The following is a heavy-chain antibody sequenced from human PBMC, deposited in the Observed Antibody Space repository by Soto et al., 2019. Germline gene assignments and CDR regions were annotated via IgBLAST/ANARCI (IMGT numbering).Heavy chain of an antibody. CDR2: IIPIFGTA. V-gene: IGHV1-69*13. D-gene: IGHD5-18*01. CDR1: GGTFSSYA. J-gene: IGHJ6*02. CDR3: ASGRVGGDTAMVTAYYYGMDV. Sequence: SVKVSCKGTGGTFSSYAISWVRQAPGQGLEWMGGIIPIFGTANYAQKFQGRVTITAYESTSTAYMELSSLRSEDTAVYYCASGRVGGDTAMVTAYYYGMDVWGQGTTVTVSS.